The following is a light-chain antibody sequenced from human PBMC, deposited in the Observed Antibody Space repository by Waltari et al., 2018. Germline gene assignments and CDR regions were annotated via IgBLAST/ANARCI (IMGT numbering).Light chain of an antibody. CDR2: DTS. J-gene: IGKJ1*01. CDR1: QSVGRA. CDR3: QKYERLPAT. V-gene: IGKV3-20*01. Sequence: SPGERATLSCRASQSVGRALVWYQQKPGQAPRLLIYDTSTRAAGTPDRFSGSGFGTDFSLTISRLEPEDFAVYYCQKYERLPATFGQGTKVEIK.